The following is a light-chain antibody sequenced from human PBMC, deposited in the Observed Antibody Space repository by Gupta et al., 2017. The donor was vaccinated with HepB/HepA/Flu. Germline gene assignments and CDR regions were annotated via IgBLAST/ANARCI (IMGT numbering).Light chain of an antibody. CDR3: QSAETSGTYEV. Sequence: SYELPHPPSVSVSPRQTARITCSGDALTKQYVYWYQQKPGQAPVLVMKKDTDRPSGIPERFSGSSSGTTVTLTIGGVQSEEEADYYCQSAETSGTYEVFGGGTTLTVL. CDR2: KDT. CDR1: ALTKQY. J-gene: IGLJ3*02. V-gene: IGLV3-25*02.